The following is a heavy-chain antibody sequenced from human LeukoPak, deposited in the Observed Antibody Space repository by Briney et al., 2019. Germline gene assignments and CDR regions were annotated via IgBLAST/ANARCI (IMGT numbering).Heavy chain of an antibody. Sequence: GGSLRPSCAASGFTFSSYWMHWVRQAPGKGLVWVSHINNDGSSTTYADSVKGRFTISRDNAKNTLYLQMNSLRAEDTAVYYCVRKYENLDYWGQGTLVTVSS. J-gene: IGHJ4*02. CDR2: INNDGSST. CDR1: GFTFSSYW. V-gene: IGHV3-74*01. D-gene: IGHD3-3*01. CDR3: VRKYENLDY.